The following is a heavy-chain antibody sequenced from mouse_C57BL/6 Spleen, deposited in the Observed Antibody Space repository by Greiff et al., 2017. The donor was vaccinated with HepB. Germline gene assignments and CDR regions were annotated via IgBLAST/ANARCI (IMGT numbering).Heavy chain of an antibody. CDR2: INYDGSST. D-gene: IGHD2-4*01. V-gene: IGHV5-16*01. Sequence: EVKVVESEGGLVQPGSSMKLSCTASGFTFSDYYMAWVRQVPEKGLEWVANINYDGSSTYYLDSLKSRFIISKDNAKNILYLQMSSLKSEDTATYYCARDHYDSRYFDYWGQGTTLTVSS. CDR3: ARDHYDSRYFDY. CDR1: GFTFSDYY. J-gene: IGHJ2*01.